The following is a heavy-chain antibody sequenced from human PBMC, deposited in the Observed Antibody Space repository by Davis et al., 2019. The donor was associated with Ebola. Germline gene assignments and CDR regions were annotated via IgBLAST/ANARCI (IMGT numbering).Heavy chain of an antibody. CDR2: INVGNDRP. J-gene: IGHJ3*02. Sequence: ASVKVSCKASGYIFTAYALHWVRQAPGQSLEWMGWINVGNDRPKYAEKFQGRVTITRDTSATTAYLEVSSLRSDDTAVYYCARSVFQLGEARTDAFEIWGQGTTVIVSS. CDR1: GYIFTAYA. CDR3: ARSVFQLGEARTDAFEI. D-gene: IGHD2-2*01. V-gene: IGHV1-3*01.